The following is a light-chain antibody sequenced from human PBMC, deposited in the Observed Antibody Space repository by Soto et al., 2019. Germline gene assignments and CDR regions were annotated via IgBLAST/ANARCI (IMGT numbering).Light chain of an antibody. J-gene: IGLJ3*02. V-gene: IGLV1-47*01. CDR2: RSN. CDR1: SSNVGSKY. CDR3: ASWDDSLSGWV. Sequence: QLVLTQPPSASGTPGQRVTISCSGSSSNVGSKYVYWYQQLPGTAPKLLIYRSNQRPSGVPDRFSGSKSGTSASLAISGLRSEDEADYYCASWDDSLSGWVFGGGTKVTVL.